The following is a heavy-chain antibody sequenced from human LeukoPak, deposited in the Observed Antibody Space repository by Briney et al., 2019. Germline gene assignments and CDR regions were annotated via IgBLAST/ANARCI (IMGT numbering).Heavy chain of an antibody. CDR1: GGTFSSYA. D-gene: IGHD5-12*01. Sequence: GASVKVSCKASGGTFSSYAISWVRQAPGQGLEWMGRIIPILGIANYAQKFQGRVTITADKSTSTAYMELSSLRSEDTAVYYCARGKIVATSTFDIWGQGTMVTVSS. V-gene: IGHV1-69*04. J-gene: IGHJ3*02. CDR3: ARGKIVATSTFDI. CDR2: IIPILGIA.